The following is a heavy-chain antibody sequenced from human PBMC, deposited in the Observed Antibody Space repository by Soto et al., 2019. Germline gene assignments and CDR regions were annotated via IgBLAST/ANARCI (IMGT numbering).Heavy chain of an antibody. CDR3: AREFMTTVTYFDY. J-gene: IGHJ4*02. CDR1: GYTLTESS. D-gene: IGHD4-17*01. Sequence: ASVKVSCKVSGYTLTESSMHWVRQAPGKGLEWMGGFGPEGGETIYAQKFQGRVTMTEDTSTDTAYMELSSLRSEDTAMYYCAREFMTTVTYFDYWGQGTLVTVSS. V-gene: IGHV1-24*01. CDR2: FGPEGGET.